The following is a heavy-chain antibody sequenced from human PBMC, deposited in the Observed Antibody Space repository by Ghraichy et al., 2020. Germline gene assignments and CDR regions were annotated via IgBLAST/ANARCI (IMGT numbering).Heavy chain of an antibody. V-gene: IGHV4-34*01. CDR3: ARGSANICSSTSCYGLFDY. Sequence: SETLSLTCAVYGGSFSGYYWSWIRQPPGKGLEWIGEINHSGSTNYNPSLKSRVTISVDTSKNQFSLKLSSVTAADTAVYYCARGSANICSSTSCYGLFDYWGQGTLVTVSS. CDR1: GGSFSGYY. CDR2: INHSGST. D-gene: IGHD2-2*01. J-gene: IGHJ4*02.